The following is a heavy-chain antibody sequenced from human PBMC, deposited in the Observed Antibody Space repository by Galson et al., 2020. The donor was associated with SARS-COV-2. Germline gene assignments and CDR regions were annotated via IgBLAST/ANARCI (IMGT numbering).Heavy chain of an antibody. CDR3: ARGIDWYVGY. V-gene: IGHV1-2*02. CDR1: GYTFTGYY. D-gene: IGHD3-9*01. Sequence: ASVKVSCKASGYTFTGYYIHWVRQAPGQGLERMGWVNPNSGGTNYAQKFQDRVTMTRDTSISTAYMELSSLRSDDTAVYYCARGIDWYVGYWGQGTLVTVSS. J-gene: IGHJ4*02. CDR2: VNPNSGGT.